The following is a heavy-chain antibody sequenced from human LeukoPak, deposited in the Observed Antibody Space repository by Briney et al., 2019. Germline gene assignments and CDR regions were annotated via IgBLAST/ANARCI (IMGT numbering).Heavy chain of an antibody. Sequence: KVSCKVSGYTLTELSMHWVRQAPGQGLEWMGRIIPILGKANYAQKLQGRVTITADKATSTAYMELSSLRSEDTAVYYCASNSYDCSSTSCYFDYWGQGTLVTVSS. D-gene: IGHD2-2*01. CDR2: IIPILGKA. CDR3: ASNSYDCSSTSCYFDY. V-gene: IGHV1-69*02. CDR1: GYTLTELS. J-gene: IGHJ4*02.